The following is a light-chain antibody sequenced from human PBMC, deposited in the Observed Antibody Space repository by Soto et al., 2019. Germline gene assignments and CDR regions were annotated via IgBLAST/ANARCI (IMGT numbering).Light chain of an antibody. CDR2: DDG. V-gene: IGLV3-21*02. J-gene: IGLJ1*01. CDR1: DIARRT. Sequence: SYELTQPPSVSVAPGQKARITCGGNDIARRTVHRYQQKPCQAPVLVGYDDGERPSGIPERFSGSNSWNTATLTISRVEVGDEADYYCHVWDINSDHHVFATGTKVTL. CDR3: HVWDINSDHHV.